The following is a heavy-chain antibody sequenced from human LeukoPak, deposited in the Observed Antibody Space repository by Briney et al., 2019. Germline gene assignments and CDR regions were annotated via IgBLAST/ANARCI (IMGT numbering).Heavy chain of an antibody. J-gene: IGHJ4*02. CDR3: ARDEGSLDS. D-gene: IGHD6-13*01. CDR2: IYHSGST. V-gene: IGHV4-4*02. Sequence: SETLSLTCAVSGGSISSSNWWSWVRQPPGKGLGWIGEIYHSGSTNYNPSLKSRVTISVDTSKNQFSLKLSSVTAADTAVYYCARDEGSLDSWGQGTLVTVSS. CDR1: GGSISSSNW.